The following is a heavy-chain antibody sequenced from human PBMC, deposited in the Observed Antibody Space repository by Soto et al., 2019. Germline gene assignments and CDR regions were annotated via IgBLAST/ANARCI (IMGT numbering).Heavy chain of an antibody. J-gene: IGHJ5*02. CDR1: GYAFSNNY. V-gene: IGHV1-8*01. CDR2: MNPNSGNG. Sequence: ASVKVSCKASGYAFSNNYISWGRQSTGQGLECMGWMNPNSGNGGYAQKFQGRVTMTRDTSTSTAYMELSSLASDDTAIYYCARMATSGTLNWFDPWGQGTLVTVSS. CDR3: ARMATSGTLNWFDP.